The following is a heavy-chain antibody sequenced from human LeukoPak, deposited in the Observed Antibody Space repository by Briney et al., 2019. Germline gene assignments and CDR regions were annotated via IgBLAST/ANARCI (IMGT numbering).Heavy chain of an antibody. J-gene: IGHJ5*02. CDR3: ARAVDIVVVPAAPFDP. D-gene: IGHD2-2*03. V-gene: IGHV1-2*02. CDR1: GFTFNGYY. CDR2: INPNSGGT. Sequence: ASVKVSCKASGFTFNGYYMHWVRQAPGQGLEWMGWINPNSGGTNYAQKFQGRVTMTRDTSISTAYMELSRLRSDDTAVYYCARAVDIVVVPAAPFDPWGQGTLVTVSS.